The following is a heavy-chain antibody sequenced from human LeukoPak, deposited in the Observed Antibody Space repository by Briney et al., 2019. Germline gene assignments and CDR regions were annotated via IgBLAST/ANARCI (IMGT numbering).Heavy chain of an antibody. Sequence: PGGSLRLSCAASGFTFSSYEMNWVRQAPGKGLEGVSYISGSGSTNYADSVKGRFTISRDNAKNSLYLQMNSLRAEDTAVYYCARDPLEGSWYFDLWGRGTLVTVSS. CDR1: GFTFSSYE. D-gene: IGHD5-24*01. CDR3: ARDPLEGSWYFDL. V-gene: IGHV3-48*03. J-gene: IGHJ2*01. CDR2: ISGSGST.